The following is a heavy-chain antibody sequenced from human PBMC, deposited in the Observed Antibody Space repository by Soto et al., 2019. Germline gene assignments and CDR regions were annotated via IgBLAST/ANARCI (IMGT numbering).Heavy chain of an antibody. J-gene: IGHJ4*02. D-gene: IGHD4-17*01. CDR3: ASPPQATVTDNIFDF. CDR2: ISGSDGST. CDR1: GFTLNNHA. V-gene: IGHV3-23*01. Sequence: EVQLLESGGGLVQPGGSLRLSCTASGFTLNNHAMSWVRQAPGKGLEWVSVISGSDGSTYYADSVRGRFSISRDSSKNTLYLQMSSLRAEDTAVYYCASPPQATVTDNIFDFWGPGTLVTVSS.